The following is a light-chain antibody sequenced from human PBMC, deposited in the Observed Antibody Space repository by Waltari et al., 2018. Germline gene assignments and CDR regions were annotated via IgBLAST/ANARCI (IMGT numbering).Light chain of an antibody. CDR2: KAS. Sequence: DIHMTQSPSTLSASVVDIVPITCRASQSISHWLAWYQQKPGKAPKLLISKASSLEKEVPSRFSGSGSGTEFTLTITNLQPDDFATFYCQRYDDYPPTFGGGTKGEIK. CDR1: QSISHW. CDR3: QRYDDYPPT. V-gene: IGKV1-5*03. J-gene: IGKJ4*01.